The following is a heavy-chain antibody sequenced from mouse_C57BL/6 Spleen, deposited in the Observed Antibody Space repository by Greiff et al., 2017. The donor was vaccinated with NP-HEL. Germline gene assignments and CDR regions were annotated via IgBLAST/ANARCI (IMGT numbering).Heavy chain of an antibody. D-gene: IGHD4-1*02. Sequence: EVHLVESGGGLVQSGRSLRLSCATSGFTFSDFYMEWVRQAPGKGLEWIAASRNKANDYTTEYSASVKGRFIVSRDTSQSILYLQMNALRAEDTAIYYCARDAPTGSWFAYWGQGTLVTVSA. CDR3: ARDAPTGSWFAY. CDR2: SRNKANDYTT. J-gene: IGHJ3*01. CDR1: GFTFSDFY. V-gene: IGHV7-1*01.